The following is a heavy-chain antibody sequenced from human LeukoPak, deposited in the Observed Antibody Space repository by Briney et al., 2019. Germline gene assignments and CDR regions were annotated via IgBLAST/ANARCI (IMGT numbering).Heavy chain of an antibody. CDR3: ARVVGYSSGFVDY. D-gene: IGHD3-22*01. V-gene: IGHV3-30-3*01. J-gene: IGHJ4*02. CDR2: ISYDGSNK. CDR1: GFTFSSYA. Sequence: QSGGSLRLSCAASGFTFSSYAMHWVRQAPGKGLEWVAVISYDGSNKYYADSVKGRFTISRDNSKNTPYLQMNSLRAEDTDVYYCARVVGYSSGFVDYWGQGTLVTVSS.